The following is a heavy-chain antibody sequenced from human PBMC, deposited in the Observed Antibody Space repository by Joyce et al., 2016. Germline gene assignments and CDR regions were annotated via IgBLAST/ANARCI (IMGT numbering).Heavy chain of an antibody. CDR1: GFTVSNNY. D-gene: IGHD3-3*01. CDR3: ARQDFWSGYYPL. J-gene: IGHJ4*02. V-gene: IGHV3-53*01. Sequence: EVQLVESGGGLIQPGGSLRLSCAASGFTVSNNYMTWVRQAPGKGLEWVSVIYSGGNTYHADSVKGRFTISRDNSKNTLSLQMNSLRAEDTAMYYCARQDFWSGYYPLWGQGTLVTVSS. CDR2: IYSGGNT.